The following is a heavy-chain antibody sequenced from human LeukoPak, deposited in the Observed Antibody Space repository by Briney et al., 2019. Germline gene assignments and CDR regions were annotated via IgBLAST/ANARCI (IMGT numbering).Heavy chain of an antibody. V-gene: IGHV3-23*01. CDR3: VKAEDYYYGMDV. J-gene: IGHJ6*02. CDR1: GFTFSSYA. CDR2: LRGNGDT. Sequence: PGGSLTLSCAASGFTFSSYAMSWVREAPARGLEWVSSLRGNGDTFYADSVKGRFTISRDNAKNSLYLHMNSLRAEDTAVYYCVKAEDYYYGMDVWGQGTTVTVSS.